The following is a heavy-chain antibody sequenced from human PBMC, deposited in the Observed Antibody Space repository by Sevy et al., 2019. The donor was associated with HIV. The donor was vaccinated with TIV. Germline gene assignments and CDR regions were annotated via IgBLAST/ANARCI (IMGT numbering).Heavy chain of an antibody. CDR2: IKSKTEGETT. CDR1: GSTFNNAW. Sequence: GGSLRLSCAASGSTFNNAWMSWVRQGPGKGLEWVGRIKSKTEGETTDYAAPVKGRFTMSRDDSKTTLFLQMNSLKAEDTAVYYCTTGFYYGSGSLNYWGQGTLVTVSS. J-gene: IGHJ4*02. D-gene: IGHD3-10*01. CDR3: TTGFYYGSGSLNY. V-gene: IGHV3-15*01.